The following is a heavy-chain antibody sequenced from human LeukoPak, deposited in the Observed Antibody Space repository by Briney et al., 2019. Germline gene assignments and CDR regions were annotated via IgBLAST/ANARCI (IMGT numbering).Heavy chain of an antibody. CDR3: ARDVVVVPAAIHCGMDV. Sequence: PSETLSLTCTVSGGSISSSSYYWGWIRQPPGKGLEWIGEINHSGRTYYNPSLKSRVTISVDTSKNQFSLNLSSVTAADTAVYYCARDVVVVPAAIHCGMDVWGQGTTVTVSS. CDR2: INHSGRT. D-gene: IGHD2-2*01. CDR1: GGSISSSSYY. V-gene: IGHV4-39*07. J-gene: IGHJ6*02.